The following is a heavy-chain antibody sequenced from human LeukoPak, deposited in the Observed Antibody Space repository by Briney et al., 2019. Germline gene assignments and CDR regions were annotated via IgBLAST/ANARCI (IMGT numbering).Heavy chain of an antibody. CDR3: ARHKGFRSGGFDY. D-gene: IGHD2-15*01. V-gene: IGHV4-59*08. Sequence: PSETLSLTCTVSGGSISSYYWSWIRQPPGKGLEWIGYIYYSGSTNYNPSLKSRVTISVDTSKNQFSLKLSSVTAADTAVYYCARHKGFRSGGFDYWGQGTLVTVSS. J-gene: IGHJ4*02. CDR2: IYYSGST. CDR1: GGSISSYY.